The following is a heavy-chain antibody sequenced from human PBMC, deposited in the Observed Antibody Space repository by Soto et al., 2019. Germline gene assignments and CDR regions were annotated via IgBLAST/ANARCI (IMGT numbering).Heavy chain of an antibody. CDR3: ARDGKRYDILGPYYFDY. D-gene: IGHD3-9*01. CDR2: IYSGGST. Sequence: GGSLRLSCAASGFTVSSNYMSWVRQAPGKGLEWVSVIYSGGSTYYADSVKGRFTISRDNSKNTLYLQMNSLRAEDTAVYYCARDGKRYDILGPYYFDYWGQGTLVTVSS. V-gene: IGHV3-66*01. CDR1: GFTVSSNY. J-gene: IGHJ4*02.